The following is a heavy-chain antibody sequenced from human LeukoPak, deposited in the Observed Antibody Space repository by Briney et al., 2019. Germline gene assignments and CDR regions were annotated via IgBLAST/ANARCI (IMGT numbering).Heavy chain of an antibody. J-gene: IGHJ4*02. CDR2: IYYSGST. V-gene: IGHV4-59*01. Sequence: PSETLSLTCTVSGGSISSYYWSWIRQPPGKGLEWIGYIYYSGSTNYNPSLKSRVTISVDTSKNQFSLKLSPVTAADTAVYYCARVAFGEDPYFDYWGQGTLVTVSS. CDR1: GGSISSYY. D-gene: IGHD3-10*01. CDR3: ARVAFGEDPYFDY.